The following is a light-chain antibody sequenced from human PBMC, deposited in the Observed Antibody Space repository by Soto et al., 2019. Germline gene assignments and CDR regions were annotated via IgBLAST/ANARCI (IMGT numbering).Light chain of an antibody. V-gene: IGKV1-5*01. J-gene: IGKJ1*01. CDR3: QQYNSYSRT. CDR1: QSISSW. Sequence: FRMTQSPSTLSASVGDRVTITCRTSQSISSWLAWYQQKPGKAPKLLIYDASSLESRVPSRFSGSGSGTEFTLTISSLQPDDFATYYCQQYNSYSRTFGQGTKVDIK. CDR2: DAS.